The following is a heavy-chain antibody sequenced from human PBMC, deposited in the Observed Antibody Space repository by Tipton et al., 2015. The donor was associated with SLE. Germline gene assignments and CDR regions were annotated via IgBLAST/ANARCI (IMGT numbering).Heavy chain of an antibody. CDR3: ARVEKDYYYGMDV. V-gene: IGHV4-39*07. D-gene: IGHD5-24*01. J-gene: IGHJ6*02. Sequence: TLSLTCTVSGGSISSSSYYWGWIRQPPGKGLEWIGSIYYSGSTYYNPSLKSRVTISVDTSKNQFSLKLSSVTAADTAVYYCARVEKDYYYGMDVWGQGTTVTVSS. CDR2: IYYSGST. CDR1: GGSISSSSYY.